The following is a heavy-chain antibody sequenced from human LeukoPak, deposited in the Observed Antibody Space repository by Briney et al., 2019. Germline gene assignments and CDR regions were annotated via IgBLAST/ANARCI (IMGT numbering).Heavy chain of an antibody. Sequence: PGGSLRLPCAASGFTFSSYWMHWVRQAPGKGLVWVSRINSDGSSTSYADSVKGRFTISRDNAKNTLYLQMNSLRAEDTAVYYCARGSWDDYGDYGLTLGGQGTLVTVSS. CDR3: ARGSWDDYGDYGLTL. V-gene: IGHV3-74*01. CDR2: INSDGSST. CDR1: GFTFSSYW. D-gene: IGHD4-17*01. J-gene: IGHJ4*02.